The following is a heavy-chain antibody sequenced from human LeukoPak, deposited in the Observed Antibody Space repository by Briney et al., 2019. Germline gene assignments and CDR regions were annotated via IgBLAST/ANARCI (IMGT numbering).Heavy chain of an antibody. D-gene: IGHD4-17*01. J-gene: IGHJ4*02. CDR2: IYHSGST. CDR3: ARTDGDYDYFDY. CDR1: GGSISSSNW. V-gene: IGHV4-4*02. Sequence: SETLSLTCAVSGGSISSSNWWSWVRQPPGKGLEWIGEIYHSGSTNYNPSLKSRVTISVDRSKNQFSLKLSSVTAADTAVYYCARTDGDYDYFDYWGQGTLVTVSS.